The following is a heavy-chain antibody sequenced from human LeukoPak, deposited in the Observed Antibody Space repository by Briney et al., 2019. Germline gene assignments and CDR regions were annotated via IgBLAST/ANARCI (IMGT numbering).Heavy chain of an antibody. J-gene: IGHJ4*02. Sequence: GGSLRLSCAASGFTFSSYSMNWVRQASGKGLEWVGRIRGKADTYATAYAASVKGRFTISRDDSKNMAYLQMNSLKTEDTAVYYCTRIGYSSSGKEIFDYWGQGTLVTVSS. CDR2: IRGKADTYAT. CDR3: TRIGYSSSGKEIFDY. D-gene: IGHD6-13*01. CDR1: GFTFSSYS. V-gene: IGHV3-73*01.